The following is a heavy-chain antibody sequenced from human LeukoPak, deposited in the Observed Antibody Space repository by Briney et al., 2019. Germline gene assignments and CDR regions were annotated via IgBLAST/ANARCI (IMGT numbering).Heavy chain of an antibody. V-gene: IGHV3-23*01. D-gene: IGHD2-15*01. CDR3: AKTPGPYCTGGSCYCDD. Sequence: GESLRLSCAASGFTFSSYAMSWVRQAPGKGLEWVSAISGSGGSTYYADSVKGRFTISRDNSKNTLYLQMNSLRAEDTAVYYCAKTPGPYCTGGSCYCDDWGQGTLVTVSS. CDR1: GFTFSSYA. J-gene: IGHJ4*02. CDR2: ISGSGGST.